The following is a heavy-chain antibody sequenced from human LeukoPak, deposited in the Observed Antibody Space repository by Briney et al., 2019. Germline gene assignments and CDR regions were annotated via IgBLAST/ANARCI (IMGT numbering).Heavy chain of an antibody. CDR2: IQNDGSNK. CDR3: AKDRIVLVTATFDY. J-gene: IGHJ4*02. V-gene: IGHV3-30*02. D-gene: IGHD2-21*02. CDR1: GFTFSLYG. Sequence: GGSLRLSCAASGFTFSLYGIHWVRQALGKGLEWVAFIQNDGSNKYYADSVKGRFTISRDNSKNTLYLQMNSLRPDDTAMYYCAKDRIVLVTATFDYWGQGTLVTVSS.